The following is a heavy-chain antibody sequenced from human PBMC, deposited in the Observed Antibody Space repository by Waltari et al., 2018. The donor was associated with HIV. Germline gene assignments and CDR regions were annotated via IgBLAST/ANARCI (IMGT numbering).Heavy chain of an antibody. Sequence: EVQLLESGGGLVQPGGSLRLSCAASGFTFSSYAMSWVGQAPGKGVEGVSAISGSGGSTYYADPVKGRFTISRDNAKNTLYLQMNSLRAEDTAVYYCAKGYTVTTAYFDYWGQGTLVTVSS. CDR1: GFTFSSYA. CDR2: ISGSGGST. D-gene: IGHD4-17*01. J-gene: IGHJ4*02. CDR3: AKGYTVTTAYFDY. V-gene: IGHV3-23*01.